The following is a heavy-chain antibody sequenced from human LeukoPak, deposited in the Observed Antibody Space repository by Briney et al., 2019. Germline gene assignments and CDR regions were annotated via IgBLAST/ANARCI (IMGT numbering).Heavy chain of an antibody. V-gene: IGHV3-74*01. CDR3: VRGGESTWS. J-gene: IGHJ5*02. D-gene: IGHD2-15*01. CDR2: INNDGSGT. Sequence: GGSLRLSCAASGFTFSSYWMHWVRQAPGKGPVWVSRINNDGSGTTYADSVKGRFTISRDDAKDTLYLQMNSLRAEDTAVYYCVRGGESTWSWGQGTLVTVSS. CDR1: GFTFSSYW.